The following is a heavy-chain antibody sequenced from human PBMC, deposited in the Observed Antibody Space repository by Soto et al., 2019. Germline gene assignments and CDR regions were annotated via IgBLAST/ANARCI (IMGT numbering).Heavy chain of an antibody. CDR1: GDSFSSNA. D-gene: IGHD3-10*01. CDR3: ARDRALRGFDY. J-gene: IGHJ4*02. CDR2: ILPILGTT. Sequence: QVHLVQSGAEVKKPGSSVTVSCKASGDSFSSNAMSWVRQAPGQGLEWMGTILPILGTTNYAQKFKCRLTFTADDATSTAYMELRSLRSEDTAVYYCARDRALRGFDYWGQGTLVTVSS. V-gene: IGHV1-69*18.